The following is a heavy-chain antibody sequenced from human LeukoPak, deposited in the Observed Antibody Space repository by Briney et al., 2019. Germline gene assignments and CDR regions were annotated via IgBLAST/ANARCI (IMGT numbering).Heavy chain of an antibody. Sequence: SVKVSCKTSGYTFTSYDINWVRQATGQGLEWMGGIIPIFGTANYAQKFQGRVTITADESTSTAYMELSSLRSEDTAVYYCARDGDYYDSSGYQTPTRAFDYWGQGTLVTVSS. CDR3: ARDGDYYDSSGYQTPTRAFDY. CDR1: GYTFTSYD. D-gene: IGHD3-22*01. V-gene: IGHV1-69*13. CDR2: IIPIFGTA. J-gene: IGHJ4*02.